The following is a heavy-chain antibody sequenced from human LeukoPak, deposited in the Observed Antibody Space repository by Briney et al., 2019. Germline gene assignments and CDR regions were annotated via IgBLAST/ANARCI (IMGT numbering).Heavy chain of an antibody. CDR1: GGSISSSSYY. D-gene: IGHD3-10*01. CDR3: ARGLRGFGELSY. V-gene: IGHV4-39*07. J-gene: IGHJ4*02. Sequence: SETLSLTCTVSGGSISSSSYYWGWIRQPPGKGLEWIGSIYYSGSTYYNPSLKSRVTISVDTSKNQFSLKLSPVTAADTAVYYCARGLRGFGELSYWGQGTLVTVSS. CDR2: IYYSGST.